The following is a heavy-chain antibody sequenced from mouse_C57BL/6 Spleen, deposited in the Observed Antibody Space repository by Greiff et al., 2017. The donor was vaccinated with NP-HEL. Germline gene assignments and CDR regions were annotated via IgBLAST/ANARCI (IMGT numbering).Heavy chain of an antibody. D-gene: IGHD2-3*01. CDR2: INPSNGGT. Sequence: QVQLKQPGTELVKPGASVKLSCKASGYTFTSYWMHWVKQRPGQGLEWIGNINPSNGGTNYNEKFKSKATLTVDKSSSTAYMQLSSLTSEDSAVYYCARSPSYDGYYDYWGQGTTLTVSS. CDR1: GYTFTSYW. J-gene: IGHJ2*01. V-gene: IGHV1-53*01. CDR3: ARSPSYDGYYDY.